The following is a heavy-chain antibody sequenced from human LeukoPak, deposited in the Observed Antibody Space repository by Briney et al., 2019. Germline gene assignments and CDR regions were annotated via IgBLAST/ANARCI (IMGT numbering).Heavy chain of an antibody. V-gene: IGHV3-72*01. Sequence: PGGSLRLSCAASGFTFSDHYMDWVRQAPGKGLEWVGRTRNKGNSYTTEYAVSVKGRFTISRDDSKNSLYLHMNSLKTEDTAVYYCSRVSGSQWSPLDYWGQGTLVTVSS. CDR1: GFTFSDHY. D-gene: IGHD6-25*01. J-gene: IGHJ4*02. CDR2: TRNKGNSYTT. CDR3: SRVSGSQWSPLDY.